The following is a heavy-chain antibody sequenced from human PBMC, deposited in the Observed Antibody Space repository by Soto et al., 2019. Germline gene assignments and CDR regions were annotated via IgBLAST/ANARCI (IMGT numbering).Heavy chain of an antibody. D-gene: IGHD3-3*01. V-gene: IGHV1-18*01. CDR3: ARDVPTSAIFGVVTAFDY. Sequence: GASVKVSFKASGYTFTSYGISWVRQAPGQGLEWMGWISAYNGNTNYAQKLQGRVTMTTDTSTSTAYMELRSLRSDDTAVYYCARDVPTSAIFGVVTAFDYWGQGTLVTVSS. CDR1: GYTFTSYG. CDR2: ISAYNGNT. J-gene: IGHJ4*02.